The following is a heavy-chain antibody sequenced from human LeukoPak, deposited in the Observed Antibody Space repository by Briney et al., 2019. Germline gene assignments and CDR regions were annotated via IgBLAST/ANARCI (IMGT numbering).Heavy chain of an antibody. J-gene: IGHJ4*02. D-gene: IGHD1-26*01. CDR2: ISGGGGST. Sequence: GGSLRLSCEASGFTFSIYAMSWVRQAPGKGLEWVSTISGGGGSTYYADSVKGRFTISRDNSKNTLYLQVNSLRAEDTAVYYCAKGGKWDVTPFDYWGQGTLVTVSS. CDR3: AKGGKWDVTPFDY. CDR1: GFTFSIYA. V-gene: IGHV3-23*01.